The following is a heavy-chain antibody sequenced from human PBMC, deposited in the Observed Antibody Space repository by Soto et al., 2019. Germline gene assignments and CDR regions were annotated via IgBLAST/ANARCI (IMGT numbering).Heavy chain of an antibody. CDR2: IYNSGST. J-gene: IGHJ5*02. V-gene: IGHV4-31*03. CDR3: ARDPAP. CDR1: CGSICSGGYY. Sequence: PSETLSLTCTVSCGSICSGGYYWSWIRQHPGKGLEWIGYIYNSGSTYYNPSLKSRVTISADTSKNQFSLKLSSVTAADTAVYYCARDPAPWGQGTLVTVSS.